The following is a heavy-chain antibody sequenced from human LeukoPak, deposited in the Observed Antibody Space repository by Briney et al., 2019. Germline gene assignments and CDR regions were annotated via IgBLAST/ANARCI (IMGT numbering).Heavy chain of an antibody. CDR1: GDSMTYYY. J-gene: IGHJ4*02. V-gene: IGHV4-59*08. Sequence: SETLSLTCTVSGDSMTYYYWTWIRQPTGKGLEWIGYINYSGNTNYNPSLKSRVTISVDTSKNQFSLMLGPVTAADTAVFYCARQRGGYVDYWGQGTLVTVSS. CDR3: ARQRGGYVDY. D-gene: IGHD2-15*01. CDR2: INYSGNT.